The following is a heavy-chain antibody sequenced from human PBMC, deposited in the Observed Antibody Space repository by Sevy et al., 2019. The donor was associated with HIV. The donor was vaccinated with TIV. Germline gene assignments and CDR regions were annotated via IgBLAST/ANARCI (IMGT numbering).Heavy chain of an antibody. D-gene: IGHD2-2*01. Sequence: SETLSLTCTVSGGSISSYYWSWIRQPAGKGLEWIGRIYTSGSTNYNPSLKSRVTMSVDTSKNQFSLKLSSVTAADTAVYYCARDAPDIVVVPAAFYFDYWGQGTLVTASS. V-gene: IGHV4-4*07. J-gene: IGHJ4*02. CDR3: ARDAPDIVVVPAAFYFDY. CDR2: IYTSGST. CDR1: GGSISSYY.